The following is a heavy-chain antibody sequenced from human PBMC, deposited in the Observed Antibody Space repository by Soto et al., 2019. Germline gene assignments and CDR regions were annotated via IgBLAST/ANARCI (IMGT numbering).Heavy chain of an antibody. J-gene: IGHJ4*02. CDR1: VGPFSRYT. D-gene: IGHD5-18*01. V-gene: IGHV1-69*02. CDR3: ARVRAAMADGAFDY. CDR2: IVPILGIA. Sequence: QVQLVQSGAEGKKPRYSLKVSCKASVGPFSRYTISWVRPAHGQGLEWMGRIVPILGIANYAQKFQGRVTITADKSTSTAYMELSSLRSEDTAVYYCARVRAAMADGAFDYWGQGTLVTVSS.